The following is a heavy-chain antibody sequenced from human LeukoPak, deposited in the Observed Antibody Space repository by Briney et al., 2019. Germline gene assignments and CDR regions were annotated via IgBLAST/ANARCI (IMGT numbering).Heavy chain of an antibody. Sequence: GRSLRLSCAASGFTFSSYGMHWVRQAPGKGLEWVAVISYDGSNKYYADSVKGRFTISRDNSKNTLYLQMNSLRAEDTAVYYYAKQVFDYGSGSYYGRPFCYFDYWGQGTLVTVSS. CDR1: GFTFSSYG. CDR2: ISYDGSNK. V-gene: IGHV3-30*18. D-gene: IGHD3-10*01. CDR3: AKQVFDYGSGSYYGRPFCYFDY. J-gene: IGHJ4*02.